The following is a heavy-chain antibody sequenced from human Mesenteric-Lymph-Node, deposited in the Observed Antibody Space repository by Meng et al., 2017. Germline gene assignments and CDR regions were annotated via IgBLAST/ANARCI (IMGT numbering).Heavy chain of an antibody. CDR3: ARDSIEMATIAILFV. V-gene: IGHV3-30*04. CDR2: ISDDGSNK. Sequence: GGSLRLSCAASGFTFSSYAMHWVRQAQGKGREWVAVISDDGSNKYYADTVKGRFTISRDNSKNTLYLQMNSLRAEDTAVYYCARDSIEMATIAILFVWGQGTLVTVSS. J-gene: IGHJ4*02. CDR1: GFTFSSYA. D-gene: IGHD5-24*01.